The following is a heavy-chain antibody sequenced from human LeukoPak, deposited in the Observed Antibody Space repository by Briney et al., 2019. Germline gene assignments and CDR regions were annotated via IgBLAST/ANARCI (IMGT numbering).Heavy chain of an antibody. V-gene: IGHV5-51*01. CDR2: IYPGDSDT. CDR1: GYSFVSYW. J-gene: IGHJ4*02. D-gene: IGHD1-1*01. CDR3: ARQRGTTTTRYFDY. Sequence: GESLKISCKGSGYSFVSYWIAWVRQMPGKGLEWMVIIYPGDSDTRYSPSFQGQVIISTDKSISTAYLQWSSLKASDTAMYYCARQRGTTTTRYFDYWGQGTLVTVSS.